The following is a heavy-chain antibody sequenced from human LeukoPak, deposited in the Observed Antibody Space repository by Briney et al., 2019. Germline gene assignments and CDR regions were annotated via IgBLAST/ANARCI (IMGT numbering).Heavy chain of an antibody. Sequence: SETLSLTCTVSGGSVSSGSYYWSWIRQPPGKGLEWIGYIYYSGSTNYNPSLKSRVTISVDTSKNQFSLKLSSVTAADTAVYYCARRTVSYFDYWGQGTLVTVSS. J-gene: IGHJ4*02. CDR2: IYYSGST. CDR1: GGSVSSGSYY. D-gene: IGHD4-17*01. V-gene: IGHV4-61*01. CDR3: ARRTVSYFDY.